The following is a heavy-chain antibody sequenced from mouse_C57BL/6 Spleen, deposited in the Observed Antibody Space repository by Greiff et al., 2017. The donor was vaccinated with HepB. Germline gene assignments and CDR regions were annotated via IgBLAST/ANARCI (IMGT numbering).Heavy chain of an antibody. CDR1: GYTFTGYW. CDR2: ILPGSGST. J-gene: IGHJ4*01. D-gene: IGHD2-2*01. CDR3: ARNYGYDHYAMDY. V-gene: IGHV1-9*01. Sequence: QVQLQQSGAELMKPGASVKLSCKATGYTFTGYWIEWVKQRPGHGLEWIGEILPGSGSTNYNEKFKGKATFTADTSSNPAYMQLSSLTTEGSAIYYCARNYGYDHYAMDYWGQGTSVTVSS.